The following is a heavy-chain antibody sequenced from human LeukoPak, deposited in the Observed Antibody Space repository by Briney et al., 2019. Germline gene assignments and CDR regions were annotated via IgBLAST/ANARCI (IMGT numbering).Heavy chain of an antibody. CDR3: AKDSDRRDDYSNYVFDY. Sequence: GGSLRLSCAASGFTFSSYGMHWVRQAPGKGLEWVAFIRYDGSNKYYADSVKGRFTISRDNSKNTLYLQMNSLRAEDTAVYYCAKDSDRRDDYSNYVFDYWGQGTLVTVSS. J-gene: IGHJ4*02. D-gene: IGHD4-11*01. CDR1: GFTFSSYG. CDR2: IRYDGSNK. V-gene: IGHV3-30*02.